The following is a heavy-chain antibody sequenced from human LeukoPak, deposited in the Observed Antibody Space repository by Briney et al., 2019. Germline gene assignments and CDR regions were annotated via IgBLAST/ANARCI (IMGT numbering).Heavy chain of an antibody. CDR1: GGSISSYY. D-gene: IGHD3-3*02. CDR3: ARLSPKLYGMDV. Sequence: SETLSLTCTVSGGSISSYYWSWIRQPPGKGLEWIGYIYYSGSTSYNPSLKSRVTISVDTSKNQFSLKLSSVTAADTAVYYCARLSPKLYGMDVWGQGTTVTVSS. V-gene: IGHV4-59*08. J-gene: IGHJ6*02. CDR2: IYYSGST.